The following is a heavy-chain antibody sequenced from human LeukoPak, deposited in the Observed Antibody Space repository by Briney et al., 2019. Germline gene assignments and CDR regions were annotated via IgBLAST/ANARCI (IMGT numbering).Heavy chain of an antibody. CDR2: FDPEDGET. Sequence: ASVKVSCXVSGYTLTELSMHWVRQAPGKGLEWMGGFDPEDGETTYAQKFQGRVTMTEDTSTDTAYMELSSLRSEDTAVYYCATALVATITGNFDYWGQGTLVTVSS. D-gene: IGHD5-12*01. J-gene: IGHJ4*02. CDR3: ATALVATITGNFDY. CDR1: GYTLTELS. V-gene: IGHV1-24*01.